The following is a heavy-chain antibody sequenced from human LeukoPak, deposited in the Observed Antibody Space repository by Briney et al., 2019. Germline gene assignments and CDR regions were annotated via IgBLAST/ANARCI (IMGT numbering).Heavy chain of an antibody. J-gene: IGHJ6*03. V-gene: IGHV1-69*13. D-gene: IGHD6-6*01. Sequence: SVKVSCKASGGTFSSYAVSWVRQAPGQGLEWMGGIIPIFGTANYAQKFQGRVTITADESTSTAYMELSSLRSEDTAVYYCARVAARSYYYYYMDVWGKGTTVTVSS. CDR3: ARVAARSYYYYYMDV. CDR2: IIPIFGTA. CDR1: GGTFSSYA.